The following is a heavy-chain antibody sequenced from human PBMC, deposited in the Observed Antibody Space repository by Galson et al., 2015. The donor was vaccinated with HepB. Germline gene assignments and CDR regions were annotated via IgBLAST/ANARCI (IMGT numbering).Heavy chain of an antibody. Sequence: SLRLSCAASGFTFSSYGMHWVRQAPGKGLEWVAVISYDGSNKYYADSVKGRFTISRDNSKNTLYLQMNSLRAEDTAVYYCAKENGWLYYYYYGMDVWGQGTTVTVSS. D-gene: IGHD6-19*01. CDR3: AKENGWLYYYYYGMDV. V-gene: IGHV3-30*18. CDR1: GFTFSSYG. J-gene: IGHJ6*02. CDR2: ISYDGSNK.